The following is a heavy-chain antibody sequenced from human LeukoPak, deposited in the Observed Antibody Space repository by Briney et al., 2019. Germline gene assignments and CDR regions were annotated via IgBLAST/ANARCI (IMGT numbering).Heavy chain of an antibody. CDR1: GYTFTGYY. J-gene: IGHJ4*02. Sequence: ASVKVSCKASGYTFTGYYMHWVRQAPGQGLEWMGWINPNSGGTNYAQKFQGRVTMTRDTSISTAYMELSRLRSDDTAVYYCARGSRAMAGSSLFDYWGQGTLVTVSS. CDR3: ARGSRAMAGSSLFDY. D-gene: IGHD6-19*01. CDR2: INPNSGGT. V-gene: IGHV1-2*02.